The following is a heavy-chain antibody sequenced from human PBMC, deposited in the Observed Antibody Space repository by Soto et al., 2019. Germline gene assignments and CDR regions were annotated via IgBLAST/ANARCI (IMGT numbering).Heavy chain of an antibody. CDR2: IYHSGST. CDR1: GGSISSGGYS. D-gene: IGHD3-10*01. V-gene: IGHV4-30-2*01. CDR3: ASRSGSYYSYYYYGMDV. J-gene: IGHJ6*02. Sequence: SESLSLTCAVSGGSISSGGYSWSWIRQPPGKGLEWIGYIYHSGSTYYNPSLKSRVTISVDRSKNQFSLKLSSVTAADTAVYYCASRSGSYYSYYYYGMDVWGQGTTVTVSS.